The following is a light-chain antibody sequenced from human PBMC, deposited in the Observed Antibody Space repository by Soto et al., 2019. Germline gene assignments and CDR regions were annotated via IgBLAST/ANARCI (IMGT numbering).Light chain of an antibody. CDR3: QQYHKWPIT. J-gene: IGKJ5*01. V-gene: IGKV3-15*01. Sequence: DIVLTQSPGTLSLSPGERATLSCRASQSVLNNYLAWFQQRPGQAPRLLIYRASTRAAGLPDRFSGSGSGIEFTLTISSLQSEDFAVYYCQQYHKWPITFGQGTRLEIK. CDR1: QSVLNN. CDR2: RAS.